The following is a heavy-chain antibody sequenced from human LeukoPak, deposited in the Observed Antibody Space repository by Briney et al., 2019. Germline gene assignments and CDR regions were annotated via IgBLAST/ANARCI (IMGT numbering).Heavy chain of an antibody. Sequence: PGGSLRLSCAASGFTFGSYGMHWVRQAPGKGLEWVAAISYDGSYKYYADSVKGRFTISRDNGKSSLYLQMNSLRVEDTALYYCVRQFASWGQGTLVTVSS. V-gene: IGHV3-30*03. J-gene: IGHJ4*02. CDR1: GFTFGSYG. CDR3: VRQFAS. CDR2: ISYDGSYK.